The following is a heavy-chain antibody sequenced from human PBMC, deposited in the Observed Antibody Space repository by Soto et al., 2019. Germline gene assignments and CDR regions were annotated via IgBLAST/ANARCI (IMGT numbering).Heavy chain of an antibody. V-gene: IGHV1-69*06. Sequence: QVHLVQYGAEVKMTGSSVTVSCKASGDTFSNYAISWVRQAPVQWLEWMGDSIPIFGTAYYAQKFQGRLTIVAAKSTSTAYMELSSLRFDDTAVYYCAREGYSGSSFDYWGQGPLVTVSS. CDR1: GDTFSNYA. CDR2: SIPIFGTA. D-gene: IGHD1-26*01. J-gene: IGHJ4*02. CDR3: AREGYSGSSFDY.